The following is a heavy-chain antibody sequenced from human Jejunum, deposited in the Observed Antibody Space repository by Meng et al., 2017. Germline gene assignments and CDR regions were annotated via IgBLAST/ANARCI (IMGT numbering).Heavy chain of an antibody. D-gene: IGHD2-21*01. J-gene: IGHJ5*02. CDR3: ARPHTSA. V-gene: IGHV4-39*01. CDR1: GGSISSSSYY. CDR2: MYYHGST. Sequence: QLQVQESGPGLVKPSETLSLTCTVSGGSISSSSYYWGWIRQPPGKGLKWIGTMYYHGSTYYNPSLKSRVTISVDTSKNQFSLKLSSVTAADTAVYYCARPHTSAWGQGTLVTVSS.